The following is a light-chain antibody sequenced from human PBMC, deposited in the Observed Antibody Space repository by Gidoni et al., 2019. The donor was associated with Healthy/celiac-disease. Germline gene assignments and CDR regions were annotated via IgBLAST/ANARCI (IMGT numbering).Light chain of an antibody. Sequence: SQMPQSPSSVSASVGDRVAITCRASQGISSWLAWYQQTPGKAPKLLLYAASRLQSGVPSRFSGSGSGTDFTPIISSLQPEDFATYYCQQANSLPLTFGGGTKVEIK. CDR1: QGISSW. CDR3: QQANSLPLT. CDR2: AAS. J-gene: IGKJ4*01. V-gene: IGKV1-12*01.